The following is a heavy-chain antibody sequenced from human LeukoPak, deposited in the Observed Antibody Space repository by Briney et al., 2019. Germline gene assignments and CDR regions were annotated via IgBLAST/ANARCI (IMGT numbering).Heavy chain of an antibody. V-gene: IGHV3-20*04. Sequence: PGGSLRLSCAASGFTFDDYGMSWVRQAPGKGLEWVSGINWNGGSTGYADSVKGRFTVSRDNSKNTLYLQMNSLRAEDTAVYYCARAVYYYGSGSPNWFDPWGQGTLVTVSS. CDR3: ARAVYYYGSGSPNWFDP. J-gene: IGHJ5*02. CDR1: GFTFDDYG. D-gene: IGHD3-10*01. CDR2: INWNGGST.